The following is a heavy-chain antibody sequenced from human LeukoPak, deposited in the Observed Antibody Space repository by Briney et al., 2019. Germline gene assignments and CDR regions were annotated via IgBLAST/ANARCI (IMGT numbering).Heavy chain of an antibody. D-gene: IGHD6-13*01. CDR1: SGSISSYY. Sequence: SETLSLTCTVSSGSISSYYWSWIRQPPGKGLEWIGYIYYSGSTNYNPSLKSRVTISVDTSKNQFSLKLSSVTAADTAVYYCARVDIAAAGSGWFDPWGQGTLVTVSS. CDR3: ARVDIAAAGSGWFDP. V-gene: IGHV4-59*01. CDR2: IYYSGST. J-gene: IGHJ5*02.